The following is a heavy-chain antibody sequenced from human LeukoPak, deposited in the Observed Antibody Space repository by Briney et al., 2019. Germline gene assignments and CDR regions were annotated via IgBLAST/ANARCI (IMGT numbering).Heavy chain of an antibody. CDR2: INTNTGNP. CDR1: GGTFSSYA. D-gene: IGHD3-22*01. CDR3: ARDGPPNYDSSGYYRNDAFDI. J-gene: IGHJ3*02. Sequence: GASVKVSCKASGGTFSSYAISWVRQAPGQGLEWMGWINTNTGNPTYAQGFTGRFVFSLDTSVSTAYLQISSLKAEDTAVYYCARDGPPNYDSSGYYRNDAFDIWDQGTMVTVSS. V-gene: IGHV7-4-1*02.